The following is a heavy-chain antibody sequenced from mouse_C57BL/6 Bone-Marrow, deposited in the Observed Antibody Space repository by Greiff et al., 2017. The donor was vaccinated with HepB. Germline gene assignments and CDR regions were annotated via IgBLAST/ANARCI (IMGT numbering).Heavy chain of an antibody. CDR3: ARMGDGYYDAWFAY. CDR2: IWTGGGT. J-gene: IGHJ3*01. Sequence: VHLVESGPGLVAPSQSLSITCTVSGFSLTSYAISWVRQPPGKGLEWLGVIWTGGGTNYNSALKSRLSISKDNSKSQVFLKMNSLQTDDTARYYCARMGDGYYDAWFAYWGQGTLVTVSA. CDR1: GFSLTSYA. D-gene: IGHD2-3*01. V-gene: IGHV2-9-1*01.